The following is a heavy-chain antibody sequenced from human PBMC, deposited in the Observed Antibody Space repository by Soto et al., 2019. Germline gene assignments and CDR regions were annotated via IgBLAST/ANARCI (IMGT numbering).Heavy chain of an antibody. V-gene: IGHV2-5*02. J-gene: IGHJ4*02. CDR1: GFSFNSRGVG. D-gene: IGHD6-19*01. CDR2: IYWDNDR. Sequence: QITLKESGPSLIKPTQTLALTCTFSGFSFNSRGVGVAWIRQPPGKTLEWLAVIYWDNDRRYRRSLTDRLSITKDMSTKQVVLTMTDVDPVDTGTYYCAHLVPGPLSFAYWGQGALVTVSS. CDR3: AHLVPGPLSFAY.